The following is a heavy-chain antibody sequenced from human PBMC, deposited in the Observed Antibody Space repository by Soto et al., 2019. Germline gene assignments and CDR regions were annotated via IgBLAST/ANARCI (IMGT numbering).Heavy chain of an antibody. CDR3: ARGGPTSADYYYGMDV. D-gene: IGHD3-10*01. J-gene: IGHJ6*02. CDR1: GYTFSNDG. V-gene: IGHV1-18*01. CDR2: ISAYNGNT. Sequence: QVQLVQSGAEVRRPGASVKVSCKASGYTFSNDGINWVRQAPGQGLEWMGWISAYNGNTEYAQNFQGRVTMTTDTSTSTAYMEVRSLRSDDTAGYSCARGGPTSADYYYGMDVWGLGTKVTVSS.